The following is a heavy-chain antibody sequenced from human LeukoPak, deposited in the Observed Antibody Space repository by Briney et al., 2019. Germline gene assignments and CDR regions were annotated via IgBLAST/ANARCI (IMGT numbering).Heavy chain of an antibody. D-gene: IGHD5-12*01. CDR3: ARAPGYPLYYFDY. CDR1: GFTFSSYA. V-gene: IGHV3-30-3*01. J-gene: IGHJ4*02. Sequence: GRSLRLSCAASGFTFSSYAMHWVRQAPGKGLEWVAVISYDGSNKYYADSVKGRFTISRDNSKNTLYLQMNSLRAEDTAVYYCARAPGYPLYYFDYWGQGTLVTVSS. CDR2: ISYDGSNK.